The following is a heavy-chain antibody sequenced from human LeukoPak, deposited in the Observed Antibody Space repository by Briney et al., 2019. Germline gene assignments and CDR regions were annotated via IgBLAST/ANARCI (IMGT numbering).Heavy chain of an antibody. J-gene: IGHJ4*02. CDR1: GGSISSGSYY. CDR2: IYTSGST. Sequence: SETLSLTCTVSGGSISSGSYYWSWIRQPAGKGLEWIGRIYTSGSTNYNPSLKSRVTISVDTSKNQFSLKLSSVTAADTAVYYCARDVRSLRGYSGYVFDYWGQGTLVTVSS. CDR3: ARDVRSLRGYSGYVFDY. D-gene: IGHD5-12*01. V-gene: IGHV4-61*02.